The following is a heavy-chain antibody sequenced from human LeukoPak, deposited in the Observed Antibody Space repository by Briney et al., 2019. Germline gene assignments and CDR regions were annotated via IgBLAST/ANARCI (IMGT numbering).Heavy chain of an antibody. V-gene: IGHV5-51*01. CDR3: ARLSPDSSGYHHFDY. Sequence: GESLKISCKGSGYSLISYWSAWVRQMPGKGLEGMGIIYHGDSDTRYSPSFQGQVTISADKSISTAYLQWSSLKASDTAMYYCARLSPDSSGYHHFDYWGQGTLVTVSS. J-gene: IGHJ4*02. D-gene: IGHD3-22*01. CDR2: IYHGDSDT. CDR1: GYSLISYW.